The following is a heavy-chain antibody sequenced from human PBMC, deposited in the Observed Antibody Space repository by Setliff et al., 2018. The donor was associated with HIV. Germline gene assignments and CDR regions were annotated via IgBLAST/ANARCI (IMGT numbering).Heavy chain of an antibody. CDR1: GYSISSGYY. Sequence: SETLSLTCAVSGYSISSGYYWGWIRQPPGKGLEWIGNLYHSGSTDYNPSLKSRVTISVDTSKNQFSLKLTSVTAADTAVYYCARGRLYGVVDYWGQGTLVTVSS. CDR3: ARGRLYGVVDY. D-gene: IGHD3-10*01. J-gene: IGHJ4*02. CDR2: LYHSGST. V-gene: IGHV4-38-2*01.